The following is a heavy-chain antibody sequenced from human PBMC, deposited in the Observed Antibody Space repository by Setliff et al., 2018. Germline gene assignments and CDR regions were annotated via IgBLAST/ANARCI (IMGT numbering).Heavy chain of an antibody. CDR1: GGSISSGDYY. CDR2: IYYSGST. J-gene: IGHJ3*02. V-gene: IGHV4-30-4*08. D-gene: IGHD3-10*01. CDR3: ARGVWFGELLQAFDI. Sequence: SETLSLTCTVSGGSISSGDYYWSWIRQPPGKGLEWIGYIYYSGSTYYNPFLKSRVTISVDTSKNQFSLKLSSVTAADTAVYYCARGVWFGELLQAFDIWGQGTMVTVSS.